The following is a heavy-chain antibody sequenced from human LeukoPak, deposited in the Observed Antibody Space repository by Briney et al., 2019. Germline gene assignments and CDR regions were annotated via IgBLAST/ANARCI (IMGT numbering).Heavy chain of an antibody. CDR3: GRDLDWGAFDH. V-gene: IGHV3-23*01. Sequence: GGSLRLSCAASGFTFSSYGMHWVRQAPGKGLEWVSAISGSGGTTYYADSVKGRFTISRDNSKNALYLQMNSLRAEDTAVYYCGRDLDWGAFDHWGQGTLVTVSS. D-gene: IGHD3-9*01. CDR1: GFTFSSYG. J-gene: IGHJ4*02. CDR2: ISGSGGTT.